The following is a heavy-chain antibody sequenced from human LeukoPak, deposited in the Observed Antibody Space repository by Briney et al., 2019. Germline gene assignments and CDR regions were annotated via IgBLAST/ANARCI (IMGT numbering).Heavy chain of an antibody. CDR1: GGSFSGYY. V-gene: IGHV4-31*11. CDR3: ARDLGGDDDY. J-gene: IGHJ4*02. Sequence: SETLSLTCAVYGGSFSGYYWSWIRQHPGKGLEWIGYIHYSGSTYYNPSLKSRVTISVDTSKNQFSLKLSSVTAADTAVYYCARDLGGDDDYWGQGTLVTVSS. D-gene: IGHD5-24*01. CDR2: IHYSGST.